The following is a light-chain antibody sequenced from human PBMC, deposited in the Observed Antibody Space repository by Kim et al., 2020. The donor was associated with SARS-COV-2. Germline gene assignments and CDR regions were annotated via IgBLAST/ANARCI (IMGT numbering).Light chain of an antibody. CDR3: LQYNSNSYT. Sequence: ASVGDRVTITCRASQSISMWLAWYQQKPGKAPKLLIYDASSLESGVPSRFRGSGSGTEFTLTISSLQPDDFATYYCLQYNSNSYTFGQGTKVDIK. V-gene: IGKV1-5*01. CDR1: QSISMW. CDR2: DAS. J-gene: IGKJ2*01.